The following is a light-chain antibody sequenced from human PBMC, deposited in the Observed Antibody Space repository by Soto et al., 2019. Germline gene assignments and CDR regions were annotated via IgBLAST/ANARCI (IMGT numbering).Light chain of an antibody. V-gene: IGLV9-49*01. CDR2: VGTGGIVG. J-gene: IGLJ1*01. CDR1: SGYSNYK. Sequence: QSVLTQPPSASASLGASVTLTCTLSSGYSNYKVDWYQQRPGKGPRFVMRVGTGGIVGSKGDGIPDRFSVLGSGLNRYLIIKNIQEEDESDYHCGADHGSGSNFVYVFGIGTKLTVL. CDR3: GADHGSGSNFVYV.